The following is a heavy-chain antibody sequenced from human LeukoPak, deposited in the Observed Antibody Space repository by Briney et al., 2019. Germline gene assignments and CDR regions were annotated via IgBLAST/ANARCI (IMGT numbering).Heavy chain of an antibody. Sequence: SETLFLTCAVYGGSFSGYYWSWIRQPPGKGLEWIGEINHSGSTNYNPSLKSRVTISVDTSKNQFSLKLSSVTAADTAVYYCARTPTRLTIFGVVITSWFDPWGQGTLVTVSS. CDR3: ARTPTRLTIFGVVITSWFDP. D-gene: IGHD3-3*01. CDR2: INHSGST. CDR1: GGSFSGYY. V-gene: IGHV4-34*01. J-gene: IGHJ5*02.